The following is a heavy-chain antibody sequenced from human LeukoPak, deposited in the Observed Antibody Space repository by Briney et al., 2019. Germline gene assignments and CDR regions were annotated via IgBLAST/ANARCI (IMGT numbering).Heavy chain of an antibody. V-gene: IGHV4-59*01. CDR2: IYYSGNT. CDR3: AREDSGYDYSPFDY. D-gene: IGHD5-12*01. J-gene: IGHJ4*02. CDR1: GGSISSYY. Sequence: SETLSLTCTVSGGSISSYYWSWIRQPPGKGLEWIGYIYYSGNTSYNPSLKSRVTISVDTSMNQFSLKLLSVTAADTAVYYCAREDSGYDYSPFDYWGQGILVTVSS.